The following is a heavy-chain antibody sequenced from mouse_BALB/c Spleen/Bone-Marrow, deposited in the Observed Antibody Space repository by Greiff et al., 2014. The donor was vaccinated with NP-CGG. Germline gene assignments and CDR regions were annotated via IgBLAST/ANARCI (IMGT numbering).Heavy chain of an antibody. CDR2: ISDGGTYT. Sequence: DVQLVESGGGLVKPGGSLKLSCAASGFTFSDFYMFWFRQTPEKRLEWVATISDGGTYTYYPDSVKGQFTISRDNAKNNLYLQMSSLKSEDTAIYYCARSGERYGAMDYWGQGTSVTVSS. V-gene: IGHV5-4*02. CDR3: ARSGERYGAMDY. D-gene: IGHD1-1*02. J-gene: IGHJ4*01. CDR1: GFTFSDFY.